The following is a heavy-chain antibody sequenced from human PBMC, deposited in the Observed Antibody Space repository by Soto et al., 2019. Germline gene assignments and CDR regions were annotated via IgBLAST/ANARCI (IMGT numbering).Heavy chain of an antibody. J-gene: IGHJ4*02. CDR1: GYTFTSYD. CDR3: AIPFSDSSPVSY. Sequence: GASVKVSCKASGYTFTSYDINWVRQATGQGLEWMGWMNPNSGNTGYAQKFRGRVTMTRNTSISTAYMELSSLRSEDTAVYYCAIPFSDSSPVSYWGQGTLVTVSS. CDR2: MNPNSGNT. V-gene: IGHV1-8*01. D-gene: IGHD6-13*01.